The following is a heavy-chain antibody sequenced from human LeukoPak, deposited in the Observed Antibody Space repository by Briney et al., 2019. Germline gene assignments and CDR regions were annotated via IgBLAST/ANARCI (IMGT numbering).Heavy chain of an antibody. Sequence: SETLSLTCTVSGGSISSGSYYWSWIRQPAGKGLEWIGRIYTSGSTNYNPSLKSRVTMSVDTSKNQFSLKLSSVTAADTAVYYCARSHIVLNWFDPWGQGTLVTVSS. CDR2: IYTSGST. CDR3: ARSHIVLNWFDP. D-gene: IGHD2-8*01. CDR1: GGSISSGSYY. J-gene: IGHJ5*02. V-gene: IGHV4-61*02.